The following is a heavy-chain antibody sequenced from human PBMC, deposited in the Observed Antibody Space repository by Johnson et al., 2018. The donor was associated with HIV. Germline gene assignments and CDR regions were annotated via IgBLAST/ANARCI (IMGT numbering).Heavy chain of an antibody. J-gene: IGHJ3*02. Sequence: VESGGGLVQPGGSLRLSCAASGFTVSSNYMSWVRQAPGKGLEWVGRIKSKTEGGTTDYAAPVKGRFTISRDDSKNTPYLQMNSLKTEDTAVYYCTTPRPNWGWNAFDIWGQGTMVTVSS. CDR3: TTPRPNWGWNAFDI. CDR1: GFTVSSNY. V-gene: IGHV3-15*01. CDR2: IKSKTEGGTT. D-gene: IGHD7-27*01.